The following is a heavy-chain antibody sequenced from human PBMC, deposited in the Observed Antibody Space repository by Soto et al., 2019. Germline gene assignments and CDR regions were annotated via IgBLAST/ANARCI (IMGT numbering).Heavy chain of an antibody. CDR3: ARDKMVYTYGSGTFDY. V-gene: IGHV1-18*04. J-gene: IGHJ4*02. D-gene: IGHD3-10*01. CDR1: GFTFTSFG. CDR2: ISAYNGDT. Sequence: QIHLVQSGSEVKKPGASVKVSCKASGFTFTSFGISWVRQAPGQGLEWMGWISAYNGDTDIAQRVQGRVTLTTDTSTNTVYMELRRLRSDDTAVYYCARDKMVYTYGSGTFDYWGKGTVVTVSS.